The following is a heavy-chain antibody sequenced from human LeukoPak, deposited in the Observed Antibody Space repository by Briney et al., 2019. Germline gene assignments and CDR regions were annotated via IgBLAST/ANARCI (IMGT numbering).Heavy chain of an antibody. D-gene: IGHD3-22*01. Sequence: ASVNVSCKASGYTFTSYGISWVRQATGQGLEWMGWMNPNSGNTGYAQKFQGRVTMTRNTSISTAYMELSSLRSEDTAVYYCARGYYYDSSGYYYYWGQGTLVTVSS. CDR2: MNPNSGNT. J-gene: IGHJ4*02. V-gene: IGHV1-8*02. CDR3: ARGYYYDSSGYYYY. CDR1: GYTFTSYG.